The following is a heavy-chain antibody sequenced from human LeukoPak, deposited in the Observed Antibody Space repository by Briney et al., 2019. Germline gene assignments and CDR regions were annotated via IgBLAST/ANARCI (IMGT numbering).Heavy chain of an antibody. V-gene: IGHV3-7*01. CDR3: ARGRYCSSSSCFFDY. Sequence: GGSPRLSCAASGFSFSSYWMSWVRQAPGKGLEWVANIKQDGSEKYYVDSVKGRFTISRDNAKNSLHLQMDSLRAEDTAVYYCARGRYCSSSSCFFDYWGQGTVVTVSS. D-gene: IGHD2-2*01. CDR2: IKQDGSEK. J-gene: IGHJ4*02. CDR1: GFSFSSYW.